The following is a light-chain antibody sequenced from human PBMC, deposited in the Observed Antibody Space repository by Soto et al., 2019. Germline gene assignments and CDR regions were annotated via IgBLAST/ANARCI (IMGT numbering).Light chain of an antibody. Sequence: DIQTTQSPSTLSASVGDRVTITCRASQSISSWLAWYQQKPGKAPKLLIYKASSLESGVPSRFSGSGSGTEFTLTISSLQPDDFVTYYCQQYNSFPTFGQGTKVEIK. V-gene: IGKV1-5*03. J-gene: IGKJ1*01. CDR2: KAS. CDR1: QSISSW. CDR3: QQYNSFPT.